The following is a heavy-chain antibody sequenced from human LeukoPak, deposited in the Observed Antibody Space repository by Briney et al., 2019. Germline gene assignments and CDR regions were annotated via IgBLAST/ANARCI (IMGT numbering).Heavy chain of an antibody. Sequence: GGSLRLSCAASGFTFSSYAMHWVRQAPGKGLEYVSAISSNGGSTYYANSVKGRFTISRDNSKNTLYLQMGSLRAEDMAVYYCARKARGAQYYFDYWGQGTLVTVSS. D-gene: IGHD3-10*01. CDR1: GFTFSSYA. CDR3: ARKARGAQYYFDY. CDR2: ISSNGGST. V-gene: IGHV3-64*01. J-gene: IGHJ4*02.